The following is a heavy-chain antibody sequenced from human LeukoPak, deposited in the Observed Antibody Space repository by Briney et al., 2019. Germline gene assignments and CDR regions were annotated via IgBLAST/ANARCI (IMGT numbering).Heavy chain of an antibody. CDR3: ALSRNPGLFDV. CDR1: GVIFSNDD. D-gene: IGHD3-16*01. Sequence: PGGSLRLSCAVSGVIFSNDDIQWIRQVPGKGLTWLSFIRYDGIDKYYADSVKGRFTASREKAKNTVYLQMNSLRTADTALYYWALSRNPGLFDVWGHGTMVSVSS. CDR2: IRYDGIDK. V-gene: IGHV3-30*02. J-gene: IGHJ3*01.